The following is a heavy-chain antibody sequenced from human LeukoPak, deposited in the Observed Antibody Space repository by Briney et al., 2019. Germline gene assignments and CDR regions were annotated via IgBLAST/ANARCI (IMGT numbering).Heavy chain of an antibody. J-gene: IGHJ4*02. Sequence: GGSLRLSCAASGFTLSSYAMTWVRQAPGKGLEWVSAISGGGGSTFYADSVKGRFTISRDNSKNTLYLQMNSLRAEDTAVYYCASQFPDIVVVVTAPPDFDFWGQGTLVTVPS. CDR1: GFTLSSYA. CDR3: ASQFPDIVVVVTAPPDFDF. CDR2: ISGGGGST. V-gene: IGHV3-23*01. D-gene: IGHD2-15*01.